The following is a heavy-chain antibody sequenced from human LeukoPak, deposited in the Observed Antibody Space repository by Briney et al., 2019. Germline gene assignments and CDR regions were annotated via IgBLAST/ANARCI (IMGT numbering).Heavy chain of an antibody. Sequence: GGSLRLSCAASGFTFDDYAMHWVRQAPGKGLEWVSVIYSGGSTYYADSVKGRFTISRDNSKNTLYLQMNSLRAEDTAVYYCARGSAEAHDAFDIWGQGTMVTVSS. CDR3: ARGSAEAHDAFDI. J-gene: IGHJ3*02. CDR1: GFTFDDYA. CDR2: IYSGGST. V-gene: IGHV3-66*01.